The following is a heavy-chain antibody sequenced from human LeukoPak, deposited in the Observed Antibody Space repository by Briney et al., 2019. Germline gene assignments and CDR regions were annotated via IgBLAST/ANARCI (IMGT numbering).Heavy chain of an antibody. CDR3: ARGFHDTSFTGFDI. D-gene: IGHD3-22*01. CDR2: MYYSGTT. CDR1: GDSINVYS. J-gene: IGHJ3*02. Sequence: PSETLSLTCTVSGDSINVYSWNWIRQSPGKGLEWIAYMYYSGTTNYNPSLENRVAISLDLSRHQFSLRLNSVTAADTAVYYCARGFHDTSFTGFDIWGPGTMVTVSS. V-gene: IGHV4-59*12.